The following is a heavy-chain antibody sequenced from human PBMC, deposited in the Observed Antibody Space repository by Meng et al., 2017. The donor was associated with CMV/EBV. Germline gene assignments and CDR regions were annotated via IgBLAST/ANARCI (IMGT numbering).Heavy chain of an antibody. CDR3: ARVPGTTRRYFDY. CDR2: IIPILGIA. J-gene: IGHJ4*02. V-gene: IGHV1-69*10. CDR1: GGTFSSYA. Sequence: KASGGTFSSYAISWVRQAPGQGLERMGGIIPILGIANYAQKFQGRVTITADKSTSTAYMELSSLRSEDTAVYYCARVPGTTRRYFDYWGQGTLVTVSS. D-gene: IGHD1-26*01.